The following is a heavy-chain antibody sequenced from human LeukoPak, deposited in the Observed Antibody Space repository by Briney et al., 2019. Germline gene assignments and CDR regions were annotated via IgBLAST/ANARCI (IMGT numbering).Heavy chain of an antibody. CDR1: GGSISSYY. CDR2: IYYSGST. D-gene: IGHD6-6*01. Sequence: PSETLSLTCTVSGGSISSYYWSWIRQPPGKGLEWIGYIYYSGSTNYNPSLKSRVTISEDTSKNQFSLKLSSVTAADTAVYYCARVTTSSSSAFYYYYYMDVWGKGTTVTVSS. V-gene: IGHV4-59*01. CDR3: ARVTTSSSSAFYYYYYMDV. J-gene: IGHJ6*03.